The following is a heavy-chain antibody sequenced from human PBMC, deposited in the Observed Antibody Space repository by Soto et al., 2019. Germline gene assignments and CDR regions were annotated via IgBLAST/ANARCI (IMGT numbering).Heavy chain of an antibody. CDR3: ARGGNSTHYYYYMDV. J-gene: IGHJ6*03. Sequence: ASVKVSCKASGGTFSSYTISWVRQAPGQGLEWMGRIIPILGIANYAQKFQGRVTITADKSTSTAYMELSSLRSEDTAVYYCARGGNSTHYYYYMDVWGKGTTVTVSS. CDR1: GGTFSSYT. V-gene: IGHV1-69*02. CDR2: IIPILGIA. D-gene: IGHD2-2*01.